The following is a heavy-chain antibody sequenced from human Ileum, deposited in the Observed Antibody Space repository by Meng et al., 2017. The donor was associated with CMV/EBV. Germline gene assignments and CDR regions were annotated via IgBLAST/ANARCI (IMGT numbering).Heavy chain of an antibody. V-gene: IGHV3-74*01. CDR1: GFTFSKYW. CDR3: ARDSSGGWGY. Sequence: LSCAAPGFTFSKYWMHWVRQAPGKGLVWVSRINSDGSSTNYADSVKGRFAISRDNAKNTLYLQMNSLRAEDTAVYYCARDSSGGWGYWGQGTLVTVSS. J-gene: IGHJ4*02. D-gene: IGHD6-19*01. CDR2: INSDGSST.